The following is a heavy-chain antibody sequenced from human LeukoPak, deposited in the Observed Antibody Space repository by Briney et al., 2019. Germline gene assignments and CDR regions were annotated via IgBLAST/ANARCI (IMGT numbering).Heavy chain of an antibody. Sequence: SETLSLTCTVSGGSISSYYWSWIRQPPGKGLEWIAYISDIGSINYNPSLKSRVTISVDTSKNQFSLKLSSVTAADTAVYYCARHESSFGDFWSGYRFDYWGQGTLVTVSS. CDR2: ISDIGSI. J-gene: IGHJ4*02. D-gene: IGHD3-3*01. V-gene: IGHV4-59*08. CDR3: ARHESSFGDFWSGYRFDY. CDR1: GGSISSYY.